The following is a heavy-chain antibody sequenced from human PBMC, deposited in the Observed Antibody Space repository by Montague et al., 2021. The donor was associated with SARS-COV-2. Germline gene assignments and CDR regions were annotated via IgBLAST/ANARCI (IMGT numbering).Heavy chain of an antibody. CDR1: GGSINSYL. D-gene: IGHD1-26*01. CDR2: MLNNGIT. CDR3: AIRSREPLGFDI. Sequence: SETLSLTCTVSGGSINSYLWSWIRQPAGKRLEWIGRMLNNGITKYNPSLNSRVTVSLDTSKNQLYLKLYSVTAADTAVYYWAIRSREPLGFDIWGQGTKVTVSS. V-gene: IGHV4-4*07. J-gene: IGHJ3*02.